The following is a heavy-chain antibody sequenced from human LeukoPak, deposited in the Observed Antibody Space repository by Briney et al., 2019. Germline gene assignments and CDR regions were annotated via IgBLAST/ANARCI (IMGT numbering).Heavy chain of an antibody. CDR3: ASTAEGYYYDSSGYCRIDY. Sequence: ASVKVSCTASGYTFTSYGISWVRQAPGQGLEWMGWISAYNGNTNYAQKLQGRVTMTTDTSTSTAYMELRSLRSDDTAVYYCASTAEGYYYDSSGYCRIDYWGQGTLVTVSS. CDR1: GYTFTSYG. D-gene: IGHD3-22*01. J-gene: IGHJ4*02. CDR2: ISAYNGNT. V-gene: IGHV1-18*01.